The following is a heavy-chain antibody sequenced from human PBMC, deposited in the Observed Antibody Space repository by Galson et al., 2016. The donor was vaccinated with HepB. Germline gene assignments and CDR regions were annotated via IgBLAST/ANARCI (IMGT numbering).Heavy chain of an antibody. CDR1: GFSFSNYA. V-gene: IGHV3-64D*06. CDR2: ISSDGSTT. J-gene: IGHJ3*02. CDR3: MKDHRQDPSDI. Sequence: SLRLSCAASGFSFSNYAMHWVRRAPGKGLEYVSRISSDGSTTYYADSVKGRFTVSRDNSRNTQYLQMSSLRPEDTALYYCMKDHRQDPSDIWGQGTMVTVS.